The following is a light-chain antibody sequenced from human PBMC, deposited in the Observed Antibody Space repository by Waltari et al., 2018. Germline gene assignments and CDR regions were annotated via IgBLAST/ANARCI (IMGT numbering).Light chain of an antibody. V-gene: IGLV2-8*01. CDR2: EVS. CDR1: SSDVGGYDY. CDR3: SSYAGGNNAKVV. J-gene: IGLJ2*01. Sequence: QSALTQPPSASGSPGQSVTISCTGTSSDVGGYDYVSWYQQHPGKAPKLLIYEVSPRPSGVPARFSGSKSGNRASLTVSGLQAEDEADYYCSSYAGGNNAKVVFGGGTKLTVL.